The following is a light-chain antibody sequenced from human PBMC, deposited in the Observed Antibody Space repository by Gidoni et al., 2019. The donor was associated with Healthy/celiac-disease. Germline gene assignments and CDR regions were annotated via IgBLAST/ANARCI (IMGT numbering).Light chain of an antibody. CDR2: AAS. CDR3: QQSYSTPST. Sequence: IACRARQSISSSLNWYQQKPGEAPKHLIYAASSLQSGVPSRFSGSGSGPDFTLTISSLQPEDFAAYYCQQSYSTPSTFGHGTRLEIK. J-gene: IGKJ5*01. CDR1: QSISSS. V-gene: IGKV1-39*01.